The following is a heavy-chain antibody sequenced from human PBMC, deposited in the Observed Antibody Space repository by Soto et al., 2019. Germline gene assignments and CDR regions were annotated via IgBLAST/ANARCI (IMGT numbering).Heavy chain of an antibody. CDR2: IYSGGST. J-gene: IGHJ4*02. CDR1: GFTVSSNY. V-gene: IGHV3-53*04. CDR3: ARGPRGYCSSTSCYDFDY. D-gene: IGHD2-2*01. Sequence: SGGSLRLSCAASGFTVSSNYMSWVRQAPGKGLEWVSVIYSGGSTYYADSVKGRFTISRHNSKNTLYLQMNSLRAEDTAVYYCARGPRGYCSSTSCYDFDYWGQGTLVTVSS.